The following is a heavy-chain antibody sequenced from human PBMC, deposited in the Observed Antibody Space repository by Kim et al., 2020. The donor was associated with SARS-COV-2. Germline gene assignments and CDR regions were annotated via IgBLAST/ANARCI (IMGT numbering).Heavy chain of an antibody. CDR1: GVSFSGYY. Sequence: SETLSLTCAVYGVSFSGYYWSWIRQPPGKGLEWIGEIKHSGKTKNNASHKSRVTILSDTSNNQFSLKLSSVTAADTAVYYCASPRITMGRGEQMMMDVCGQGTTVTVSS. CDR2: IKHSGKT. CDR3: ASPRITMGRGEQMMMDV. V-gene: IGHV4-34*01. D-gene: IGHD3-10*01. J-gene: IGHJ6*02.